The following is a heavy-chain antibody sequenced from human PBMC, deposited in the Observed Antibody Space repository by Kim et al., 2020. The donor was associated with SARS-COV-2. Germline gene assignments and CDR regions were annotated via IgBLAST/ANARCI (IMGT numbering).Heavy chain of an antibody. D-gene: IGHD3-10*01. CDR2: INWNGGST. Sequence: GGSLRLSCAASGFTFGDYGMSWVRQAPGKGLEWVSGINWNGGSTGYADSVKGRFTISRDNAKNSLYLQMNSLRAEDTALYYCARDQGVGLLWFGAPFDYWGQGTLVTVSS. CDR1: GFTFGDYG. J-gene: IGHJ4*02. CDR3: ARDQGVGLLWFGAPFDY. V-gene: IGHV3-20*04.